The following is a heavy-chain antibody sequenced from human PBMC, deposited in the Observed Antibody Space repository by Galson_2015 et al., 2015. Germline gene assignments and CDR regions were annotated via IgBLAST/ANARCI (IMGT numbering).Heavy chain of an antibody. CDR1: GFIFGTYA. CDR3: AKDRFTPLGLTQYYYVMDV. D-gene: IGHD1-14*01. J-gene: IGHJ6*02. Sequence: SLRLSCAASGFIFGTYAMTWVRQAPGKGLEWVSTISRSGGRTYYPDSVKGRFTISRDNPNNTEYLQMNRLRDEDTAVYYCAKDRFTPLGLTQYYYVMDVWGQGTTVTVSS. CDR2: ISRSGGRT. V-gene: IGHV3-23*01.